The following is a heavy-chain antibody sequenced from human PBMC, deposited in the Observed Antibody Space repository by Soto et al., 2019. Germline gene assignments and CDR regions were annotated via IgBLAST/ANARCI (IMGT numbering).Heavy chain of an antibody. J-gene: IGHJ4*02. CDR3: AHRGYYDSSGSYY. CDR2: VHSSGST. CDR1: GGSISSGDYF. D-gene: IGHD3-22*01. V-gene: IGHV4-30-4*01. Sequence: SETLSLTCTVSGGSISSGDYFWIWIRQPPGKGLEWIGYVHSSGSTNYNPSLKSRVTILIDTSRNQFSLNLSSVTAADTAVYYCAHRGYYDSSGSYYWGQGARVTVSS.